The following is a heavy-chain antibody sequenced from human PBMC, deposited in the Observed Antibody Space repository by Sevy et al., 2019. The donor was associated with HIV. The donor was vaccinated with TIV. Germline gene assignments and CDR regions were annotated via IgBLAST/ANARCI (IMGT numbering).Heavy chain of an antibody. CDR2: IRYDGSNK. V-gene: IGHV3-30*02. D-gene: IGHD3-16*01. J-gene: IGHJ4*02. CDR1: GFTFSSYG. Sequence: GGSLRLSCAASGFTFSSYGMHWVRQAPGKGLEWVAFIRYDGSNKYYADSVKGRFTISRDNSKNTLYLKMNSLRAEDTAVYYCAKGPSAMITLGGVADYWGQGTLVTVSS. CDR3: AKGPSAMITLGGVADY.